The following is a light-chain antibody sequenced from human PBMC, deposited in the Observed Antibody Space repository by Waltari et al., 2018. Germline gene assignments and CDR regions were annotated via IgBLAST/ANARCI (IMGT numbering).Light chain of an antibody. CDR1: QGISVY. CDR2: GAS. V-gene: IGKV1-9*01. CDR3: QQLRLYPLT. Sequence: DIQLTQSPPFLSASVGDSITMTCRASQGISVYLAWYQQKPGKAPKLLTYGASTLQSGVSSRFSGSGSGTEFTLTLSSLQPEDSATYYCQQLRLYPLTFGGGTKVEIK. J-gene: IGKJ4*01.